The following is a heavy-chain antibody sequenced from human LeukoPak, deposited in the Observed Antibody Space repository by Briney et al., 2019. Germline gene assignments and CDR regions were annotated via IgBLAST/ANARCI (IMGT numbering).Heavy chain of an antibody. CDR1: GYTFTSYD. J-gene: IGHJ4*02. D-gene: IGHD3-22*01. V-gene: IGHV1-8*03. Sequence: GASVKVSCKASGYTFTSYDINWVRQATGQGLEWMGWMNPNSGNTGYAQKFQGRVTITRNTSISTAYMELSSLRSEDTAVYYCARGRRYYDSSGYYYGGVWSLDYWGQGTLVTVSS. CDR3: ARGRRYYDSSGYYYGGVWSLDY. CDR2: MNPNSGNT.